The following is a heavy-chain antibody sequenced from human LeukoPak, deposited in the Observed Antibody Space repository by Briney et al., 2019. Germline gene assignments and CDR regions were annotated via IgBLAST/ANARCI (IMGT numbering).Heavy chain of an antibody. CDR2: INHSGST. CDR3: ARADVQYYYDSSGYYYFDY. Sequence: GSLRLSCAASGFTFSSYNMNWVRQPPGKGLEWIGEINHSGSTNYNPSLKSRVTIPVDTSKNQFSLKLSSVTAADTAVYYCARADVQYYYDSSGYYYFDYWGQGTLVTVSS. D-gene: IGHD3-22*01. CDR1: GFTFSSYN. V-gene: IGHV4-34*01. J-gene: IGHJ4*02.